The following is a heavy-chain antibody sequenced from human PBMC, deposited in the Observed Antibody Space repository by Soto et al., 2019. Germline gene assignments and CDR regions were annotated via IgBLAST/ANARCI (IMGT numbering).Heavy chain of an antibody. D-gene: IGHD6-13*01. CDR3: ARDGRAAGTWRTNYYYYYMDV. V-gene: IGHV3-7*01. J-gene: IGHJ6*03. CDR2: IKQDGSEK. Sequence: GGSLRLSCAASGFTFSSYWMSWVRQAPGKGLEWVANIKQDGSEKYYVDSVKGRFTISRDNAKNSLYLQMNSLRAEDTAVYYCARDGRAAGTWRTNYYYYYMDVWGKGTTVTVSS. CDR1: GFTFSSYW.